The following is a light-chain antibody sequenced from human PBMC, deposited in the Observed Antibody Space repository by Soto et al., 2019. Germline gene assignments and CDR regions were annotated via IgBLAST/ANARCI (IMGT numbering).Light chain of an antibody. CDR1: QSVSSSY. J-gene: IGKJ2*01. CDR3: QQYRNSLYT. Sequence: EIVLTQSPGTLSLSPGERATLSCRASQSVSSSYLAWYQQKPGQDPRLLIYGASSRATGIPDRFSGSGSGTDFTLTISRLEPEDFAVYYCQQYRNSLYTFGQGTKLEIK. V-gene: IGKV3-20*01. CDR2: GAS.